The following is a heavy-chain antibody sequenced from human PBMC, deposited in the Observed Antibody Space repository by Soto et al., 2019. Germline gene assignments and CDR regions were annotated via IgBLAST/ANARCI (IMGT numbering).Heavy chain of an antibody. J-gene: IGHJ5*02. V-gene: IGHV4-34*01. D-gene: IGHD2-15*01. CDR2: INHSGST. CDR1: GGSFSGYY. CDR3: ARDAALKWFDP. Sequence: PSETLSLTCAVYGGSFSGYYWTWIRQPPGTGLEWIGEINHSGSTNYNPSLKSRVTISVDTSKNQFSLKLTSVTAADTAVYYCARDAALKWFDPWGQGTLVTVS.